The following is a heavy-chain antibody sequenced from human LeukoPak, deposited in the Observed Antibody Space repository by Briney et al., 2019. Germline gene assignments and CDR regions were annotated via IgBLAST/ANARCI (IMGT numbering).Heavy chain of an antibody. V-gene: IGHV3-48*01. D-gene: IGHD2-15*01. CDR3: AREAEYCSGGSCLFDY. CDR1: GFTFSSYS. Sequence: PGGSLRLSCAASGFTFSSYSMNWVRQAPGKGLEWVSYISSSSSTIYYADSVKGRFTISRDNAKNSLYLQMNSLRAEDTAVYYCAREAEYCSGGSCLFDYWGQGTLVTVSS. J-gene: IGHJ4*02. CDR2: ISSSSSTI.